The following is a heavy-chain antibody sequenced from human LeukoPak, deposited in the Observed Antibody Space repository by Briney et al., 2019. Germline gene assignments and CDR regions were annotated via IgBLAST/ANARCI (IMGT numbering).Heavy chain of an antibody. Sequence: GGSLRLSCAASGFTFSSYSMNWVCQAPGKGLEWVSSISSSSSYIYYADSVKGRFTISRDNAKNSLYLQMNSLRAEDTAVYYCARVVTRVYYDSSGSDYWGQGTLVTVSS. CDR3: ARVVTRVYYDSSGSDY. CDR1: GFTFSSYS. CDR2: ISSSSSYI. D-gene: IGHD3-22*01. V-gene: IGHV3-21*01. J-gene: IGHJ4*02.